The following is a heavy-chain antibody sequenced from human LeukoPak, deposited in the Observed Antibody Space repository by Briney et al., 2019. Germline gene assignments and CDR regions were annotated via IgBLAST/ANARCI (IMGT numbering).Heavy chain of an antibody. CDR3: ARERGSSSWYWDY. J-gene: IGHJ4*02. CDR2: IYTSGYT. CDR1: GGSISTYY. Sequence: SETLSLTCTVSGGSISTYYWSWIRQSAGKGLEWIGRIYTSGYTNYNPSLKSRVTMSVDTSKNQFSLKLSSVTAADTAVYYCARERGSSSWYWDYWGQGTLVTVSS. V-gene: IGHV4-4*07. D-gene: IGHD6-13*01.